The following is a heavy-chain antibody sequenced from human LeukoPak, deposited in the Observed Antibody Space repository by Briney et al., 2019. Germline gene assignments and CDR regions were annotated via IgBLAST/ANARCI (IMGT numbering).Heavy chain of an antibody. CDR1: GFSFSSYS. V-gene: IGHV3-21*01. J-gene: IGHJ4*02. CDR2: ITSSSSHI. CDR3: AISQSGWYFY. Sequence: GGSLRLSCAASGFSFSSYSMNWVRQAPGKGLEWVSTITSSSSHIYYADSVKGRFTISRDNAKNSLYLQMNSLRAEDTAVYYCAISQSGWYFYWGQGTLVTVSS. D-gene: IGHD6-19*01.